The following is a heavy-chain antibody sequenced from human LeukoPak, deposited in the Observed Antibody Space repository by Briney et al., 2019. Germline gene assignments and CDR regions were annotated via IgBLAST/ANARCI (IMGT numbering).Heavy chain of an antibody. Sequence: LETLSLTCTVSGGPISSYYWSWIRQPAGKGLEWIGRIYTSGSTNYNPSLKSRVTMSVDTSKNQFSLKLSSVTAADTAVYYCARAGIVGASDAFDIWGQGTMVTVSS. CDR2: IYTSGST. J-gene: IGHJ3*02. D-gene: IGHD1-26*01. V-gene: IGHV4-4*07. CDR3: ARAGIVGASDAFDI. CDR1: GGPISSYY.